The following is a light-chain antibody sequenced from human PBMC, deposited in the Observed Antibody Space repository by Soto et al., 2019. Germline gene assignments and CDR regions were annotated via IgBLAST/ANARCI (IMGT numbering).Light chain of an antibody. V-gene: IGKV2-30*01. CDR1: QSLVYSDGIAY. Sequence: DVVMTQSPLSLPVTLGQPASISCRSNQSLVYSDGIAYLSWFQQRPGRSPRRLIYKVSNRDSGVPARFSGSGSGTDFALKIRRVEADDVGVYYCMQATHWPITCGQGTRLEIK. CDR3: MQATHWPIT. CDR2: KVS. J-gene: IGKJ5*01.